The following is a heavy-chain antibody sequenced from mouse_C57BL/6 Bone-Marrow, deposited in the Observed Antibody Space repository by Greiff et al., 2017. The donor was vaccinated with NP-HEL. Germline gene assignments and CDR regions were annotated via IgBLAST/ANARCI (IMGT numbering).Heavy chain of an antibody. CDR1: GYSITSGYY. Sequence: ESGPGLVKPSQSLSLTCSVTGYSITSGYYWNWIRQFPGNKLEWMGYISYDGSNNYNPSLKNRISITRDTSKNQFFLKLNSVTTEDTATYYCARASITTVVAHDYWGQGTTLTVSS. CDR2: ISYDGSN. V-gene: IGHV3-6*01. J-gene: IGHJ2*01. CDR3: ARASITTVVAHDY. D-gene: IGHD1-1*01.